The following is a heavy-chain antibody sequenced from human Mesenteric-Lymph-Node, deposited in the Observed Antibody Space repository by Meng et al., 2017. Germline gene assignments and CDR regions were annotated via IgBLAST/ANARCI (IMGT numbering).Heavy chain of an antibody. J-gene: IGHJ3*02. D-gene: IGHD5-12*01. Sequence: QVQLQESGPGLGKPSQTLSLPCTVSGGSISSGDYYWSWIRQPPGKALEWIGYIYYSGSTYFNPSLKSRVTISVDTSKNQFSLKLSSVTAADTAVYYCARDSGYAGIDIWGQGTMVTVSS. V-gene: IGHV4-30-4*01. CDR1: GGSISSGDYY. CDR3: ARDSGYAGIDI. CDR2: IYYSGST.